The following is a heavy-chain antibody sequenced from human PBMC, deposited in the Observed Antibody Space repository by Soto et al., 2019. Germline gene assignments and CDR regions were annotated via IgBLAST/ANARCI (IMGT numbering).Heavy chain of an antibody. D-gene: IGHD2-8*01. CDR1: GGSISSYY. V-gene: IGHV4-59*12. CDR3: ATKPNGLYYFDY. Sequence: SETLSLTCTVSGGSISSYYWSWIRQPPGKGLEWIGYIYYSGSTNYNPSLKSRVTISVDMSKNQVSLRLSSVTAADTAVYHCATKPNGLYYFDYWGQGALVTVSS. J-gene: IGHJ4*02. CDR2: IYYSGST.